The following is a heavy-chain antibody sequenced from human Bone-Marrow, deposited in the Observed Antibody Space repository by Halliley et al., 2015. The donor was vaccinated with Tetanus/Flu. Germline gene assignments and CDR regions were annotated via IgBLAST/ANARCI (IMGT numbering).Heavy chain of an antibody. CDR2: ISYDGSNK. CDR3: AREDYGDYYGMDV. Sequence: SLRLSCAASGFTFSSYAMHWARQAPGKGLEWVAFISYDGSNKFYADSVKGRFTISRANSKNTLYLQVNSLRAEDTAVYYCAREDYGDYYGMDVWGQGTTVIVSS. V-gene: IGHV3-30-3*01. J-gene: IGHJ6*02. D-gene: IGHD3-10*01. CDR1: GFTFSSYA.